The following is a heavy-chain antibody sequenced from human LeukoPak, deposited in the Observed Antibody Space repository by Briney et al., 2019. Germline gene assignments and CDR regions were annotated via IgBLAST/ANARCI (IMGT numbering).Heavy chain of an antibody. J-gene: IGHJ6*03. D-gene: IGHD1-26*01. Sequence: GGSLRLSCAASGFTFSSYSMNWVRQTPGKGLEWVSSITSTSSYIYYADSLKGRFTISRDNARNSLYLEMNRLRGKDTAVNYCARDGEGDWENYYYYYMDVWGKGTTATVSS. V-gene: IGHV3-21*01. CDR3: ARDGEGDWENYYYYYMDV. CDR1: GFTFSSYS. CDR2: ITSTSSYI.